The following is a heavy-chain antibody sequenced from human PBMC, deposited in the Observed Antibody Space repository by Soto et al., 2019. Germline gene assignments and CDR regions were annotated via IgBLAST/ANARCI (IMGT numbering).Heavy chain of an antibody. J-gene: IGHJ4*02. CDR2: INQDGSEK. CDR1: GLTFSRYW. D-gene: IGHD1-26*01. V-gene: IGHV3-7*05. CDR3: ATSVGTPSGTDY. Sequence: GGSLRLSCAPSGLTFSRYWMAWVRQAPEKGLEWVANINQDGSEKYYVDSVKGRFTISRDNAKNSLYLQVDSLRAEDTAVYYCATSVGTPSGTDYWGRGTLVTVSS.